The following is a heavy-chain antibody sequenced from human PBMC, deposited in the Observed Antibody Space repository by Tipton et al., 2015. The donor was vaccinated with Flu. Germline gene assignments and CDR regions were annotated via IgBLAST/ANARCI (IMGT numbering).Heavy chain of an antibody. J-gene: IGHJ5*02. V-gene: IGHV6-1*01. CDR3: ARSTPTTEALNWFDP. CDR2: TYYRSKWYS. CDR1: GDSVSSNSAA. Sequence: GLVKPSQTLSVTCAISGDSVSSNSAAWNWIRQSPSRGLEWLGRTYYRSKWYSDFALSVKSRITINPDTSTNQFSLQLNSVTPEDTAVYYCARSTPTTEALNWFDPWGQGTLVTVSS. D-gene: IGHD2/OR15-2a*01.